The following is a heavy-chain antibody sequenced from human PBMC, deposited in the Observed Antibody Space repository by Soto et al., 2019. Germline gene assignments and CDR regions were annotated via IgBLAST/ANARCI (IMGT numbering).Heavy chain of an antibody. D-gene: IGHD6-13*01. Sequence: SETLSLTCTVSGGSISNYYWSWMRQPPGKGLEWIGYIYYSGSTNYNPSLKSRVTISVDTSKNQFSLKLSSVTAADTAVYYCARTPLNSSSWYGWAFDIWG. V-gene: IGHV4-59*08. CDR2: IYYSGST. CDR1: GGSISNYY. CDR3: ARTPLNSSSWYGWAFDI. J-gene: IGHJ3*02.